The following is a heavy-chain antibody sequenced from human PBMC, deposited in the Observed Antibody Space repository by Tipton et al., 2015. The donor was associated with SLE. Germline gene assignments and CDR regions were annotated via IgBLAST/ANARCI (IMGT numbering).Heavy chain of an antibody. J-gene: IGHJ3*02. CDR3: ARVRAVTGAGAFDI. CDR2: IKQDGSEK. V-gene: IGHV3-7*01. CDR1: GLTFSSYW. Sequence: SLRLSCAASGLTFSSYWMSWVRQAPGKGLEWVANIKQDGSEKYYVDSVKGRFTISRDNAKNSLFLQLNSLGVEDTAVYNCARVRAVTGAGAFDIWGQGTMVTVSS. D-gene: IGHD6-19*01.